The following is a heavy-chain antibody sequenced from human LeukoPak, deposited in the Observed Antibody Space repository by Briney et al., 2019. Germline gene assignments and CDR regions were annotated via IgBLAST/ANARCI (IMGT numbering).Heavy chain of an antibody. CDR3: ARDSHDGGFDY. Sequence: GGPLRLSCAASGFTVSSNYMSWVRQAPGKGLEWVSVIYSGGSTYYADSVKGRFTISRDNSKNTLYLQMNSLRAEDTAVYYCARDSHDGGFDYWGQGTLVTVSS. J-gene: IGHJ4*02. D-gene: IGHD1-1*01. V-gene: IGHV3-53*01. CDR2: IYSGGST. CDR1: GFTVSSNY.